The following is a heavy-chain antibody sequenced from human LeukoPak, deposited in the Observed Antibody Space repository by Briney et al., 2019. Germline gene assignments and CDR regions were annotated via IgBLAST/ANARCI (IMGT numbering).Heavy chain of an antibody. J-gene: IGHJ4*02. CDR2: ISSSGSTI. V-gene: IGHV3-11*01. D-gene: IGHD2-2*01. CDR3: ARVKYCSSTSCYSYYFDY. CDR1: GFTFSDYY. Sequence: GGSLRLSCAASGFTFSDYYTSWIRQAPGKGLEWVSYISSSGSTIYYADSVKGRFTISRDNAKNSLYLQMNSLRAEDTAVYYCARVKYCSSTSCYSYYFDYWGQGTLVTVSS.